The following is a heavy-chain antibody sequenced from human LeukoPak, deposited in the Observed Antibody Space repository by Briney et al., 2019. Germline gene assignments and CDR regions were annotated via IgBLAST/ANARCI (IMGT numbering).Heavy chain of an antibody. CDR2: IYTSGST. J-gene: IGHJ4*02. CDR1: GGSISSCY. CDR3: ARDFSGYEYDY. Sequence: SETLCLTCTVSGGSISSCYWSWIRQPAGKGLEWIGRIYTSGSTNYNPSLKSRVTMSVDTSKNQFSLKLSFVTAADTAVYYCARDFSGYEYDYWGQGTLVTVSS. V-gene: IGHV4-4*07. D-gene: IGHD5-12*01.